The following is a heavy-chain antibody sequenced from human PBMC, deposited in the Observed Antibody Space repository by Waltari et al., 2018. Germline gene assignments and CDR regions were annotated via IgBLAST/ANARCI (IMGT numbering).Heavy chain of an antibody. CDR2: IMPSFGTA. V-gene: IGHV1-69*05. D-gene: IGHD6-13*01. CDR3: ARAETISSSWPPIYYMDV. CDR1: GGTFSSYA. Sequence: QVQLVQSGAEVKKPGSSVKVSCKASGGTFSSYAISWVRQAPGQGLEWMGWIMPSFGTANYAQKFQGRVMISTDESTSTAYMELSSLRSEDTAVYYCARAETISSSWPPIYYMDVWGKGTTVTVSS. J-gene: IGHJ6*03.